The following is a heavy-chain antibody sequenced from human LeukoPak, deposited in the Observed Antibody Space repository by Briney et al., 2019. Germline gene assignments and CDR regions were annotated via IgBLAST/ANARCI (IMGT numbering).Heavy chain of an antibody. CDR1: GGSFSGYY. V-gene: IGHV4-34*01. D-gene: IGHD4-11*01. CDR3: ARRTTAASMDV. Sequence: SETLSLTCAVYGGSFSGYYWSWIRQPPGKGLEWIGEINHSGSTNYNPSLKSRVTISVDTSKNQFSLKLSSVTAADAAVYYCARRTTAASMDVWGKGTTVTVSS. J-gene: IGHJ6*03. CDR2: INHSGST.